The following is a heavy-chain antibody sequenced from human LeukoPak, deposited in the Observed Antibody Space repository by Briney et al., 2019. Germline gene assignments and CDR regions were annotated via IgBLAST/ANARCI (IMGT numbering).Heavy chain of an antibody. Sequence: PGGSLRFSCAASGFTFSSYWRHGVRQAPGKELVWVSRINSDGSRTTYAYSVKGRFTIARDNAKNTLHLQMNSLRAEDTAVYYCARDVQAGPGYWGQGTLVTVSS. CDR1: GFTFSSYW. CDR2: INSDGSRT. J-gene: IGHJ4*02. D-gene: IGHD6-19*01. CDR3: ARDVQAGPGY. V-gene: IGHV3-74*01.